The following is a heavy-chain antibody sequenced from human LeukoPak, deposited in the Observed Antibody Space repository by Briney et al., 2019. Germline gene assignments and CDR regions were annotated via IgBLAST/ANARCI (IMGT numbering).Heavy chain of an antibody. J-gene: IGHJ4*02. V-gene: IGHV4-31*03. D-gene: IGHD5-24*01. CDR1: GGSISSGGFY. Sequence: SETLSLTCTVSGGSISSGGFYWTWVRQPPGKGLEWIGYIYNSGRTYYNPSLKSRVTISGDTSKNQFSLTLSSVTAADTAVYYCAGDRHAYSYSDQWGQGTLVTVSS. CDR3: AGDRHAYSYSDQ. CDR2: IYNSGRT.